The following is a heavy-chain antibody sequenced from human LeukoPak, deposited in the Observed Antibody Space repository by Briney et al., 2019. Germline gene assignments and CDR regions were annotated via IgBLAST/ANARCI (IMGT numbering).Heavy chain of an antibody. CDR1: GGSINSADYY. CDR2: IYYSGST. Sequence: PSQTLSLTCTVSGGSINSADYYWSWIRQHPGKGLEWIGYIYYSGSTYYNPSLKSRLSMSVDTSKNQFSLKLTSVTAADTAVYCCARDLGYCSGGRCYWFDPWGQGTLVTVSS. D-gene: IGHD2-15*01. V-gene: IGHV4-31*03. CDR3: ARDLGYCSGGRCYWFDP. J-gene: IGHJ5*02.